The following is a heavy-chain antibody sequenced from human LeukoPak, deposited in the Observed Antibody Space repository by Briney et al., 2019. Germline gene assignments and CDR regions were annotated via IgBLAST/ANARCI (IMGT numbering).Heavy chain of an antibody. D-gene: IGHD3-10*01. V-gene: IGHV1-18*01. CDR1: GYTFTSYG. Sequence: GASGRVSCKASGYTFTSYGISWVRQAPGQGLELMGWISAYNGNTNYAKKLQGRVTMTTDTSTSTAYMELRSLRSDDTAVYYCARGPYGSGSYYKFDYWGQGTLVTVSS. CDR2: ISAYNGNT. J-gene: IGHJ4*02. CDR3: ARGPYGSGSYYKFDY.